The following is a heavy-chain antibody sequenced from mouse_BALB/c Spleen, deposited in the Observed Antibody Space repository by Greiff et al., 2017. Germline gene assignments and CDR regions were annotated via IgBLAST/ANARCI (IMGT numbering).Heavy chain of an antibody. CDR2: ILPGSGST. J-gene: IGHJ3*01. CDR3: ARSRGSFAY. D-gene: IGHD3-1*01. CDR1: GYTFSSYW. V-gene: IGHV1-9*01. Sequence: QVQLQQSGAELMKPGASVKISCKATGYTFSSYWIEWVKQRPGHGLEWIGEILPGSGSTNYNEKFKGKATFTADTSSNTAYMQLSSLTSEDSAVYYCARSRGSFAYWGQGTLVTVSA.